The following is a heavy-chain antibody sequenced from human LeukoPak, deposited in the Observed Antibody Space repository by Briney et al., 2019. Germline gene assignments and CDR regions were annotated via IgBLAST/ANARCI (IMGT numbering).Heavy chain of an antibody. D-gene: IGHD3-10*01. CDR1: GGSISSYY. Sequence: SETLSLTCPVSGGSISSYYWSWIRQPAGKGLEWIGRIYTSGSTNYNPSLKSRVTMSVDTSKNQFSLKLTSVTAADTAVYYCARDRCGSGSYYKSWFDPWGQGTLVTVSS. CDR2: IYTSGST. J-gene: IGHJ5*02. V-gene: IGHV4-4*07. CDR3: ARDRCGSGSYYKSWFDP.